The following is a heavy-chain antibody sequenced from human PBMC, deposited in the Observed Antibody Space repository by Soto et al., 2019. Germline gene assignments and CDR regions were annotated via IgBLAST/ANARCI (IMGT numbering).Heavy chain of an antibody. J-gene: IGHJ4*02. D-gene: IGHD3-3*01. V-gene: IGHV4-38-2*01. CDR1: GYSISSGYY. CDR3: AILYYDFWSGYYTDPPHLFDY. CDR2: IYHSGST. Sequence: ASETLSLTCAVSGYSISSGYYWGWIRQPPGKGLEWIGSIYHSGSTYYNPSLKSRVTISVDTSKNQFSLKLSSVTAADTAVYYCAILYYDFWSGYYTDPPHLFDYWGQGTLVTVSS.